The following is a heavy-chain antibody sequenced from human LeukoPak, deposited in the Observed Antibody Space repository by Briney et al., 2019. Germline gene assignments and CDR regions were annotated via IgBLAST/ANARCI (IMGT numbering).Heavy chain of an antibody. CDR2: IWYDGSNK. CDR1: GFTFSSYG. V-gene: IGHV3-33*01. CDR3: ARESYYDSSGYYSKGQYYFDY. D-gene: IGHD3-22*01. Sequence: GGSLRLSCAASGFTFSSYGMHWVRQAPGKGLEWVAVIWYDGSNKYYADSVQGRFTISRDNSKNTLYLQMNSLRAEDTAVYYCARESYYDSSGYYSKGQYYFDYWGQGTLVTVSS. J-gene: IGHJ4*02.